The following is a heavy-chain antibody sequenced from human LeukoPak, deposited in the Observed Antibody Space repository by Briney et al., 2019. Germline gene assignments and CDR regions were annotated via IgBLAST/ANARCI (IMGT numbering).Heavy chain of an antibody. D-gene: IGHD4-11*01. CDR3: ATDYTDYSLDY. V-gene: IGHV1-46*01. J-gene: IGHJ4*02. CDR1: GYTFTNYY. CDR2: INPSENTT. Sequence: ASVKVSCKASGYTFTNYYIHWVRQAPGQGLEWMGIINPSENTTSYAQEFQGRVTMTRNTSISTAYMELSSLRSEDTAVYYCATDYTDYSLDYWGQGTLVTVSS.